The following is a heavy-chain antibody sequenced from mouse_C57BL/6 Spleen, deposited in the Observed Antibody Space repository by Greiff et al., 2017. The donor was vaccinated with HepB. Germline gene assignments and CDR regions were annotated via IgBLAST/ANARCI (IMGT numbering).Heavy chain of an antibody. CDR3: ARHFSGSTSDFDY. V-gene: IGHV1-81*01. J-gene: IGHJ2*01. D-gene: IGHD1-1*01. CDR1: GYTFTSYG. Sequence: QVHVKQSGAELARPGASVKLSCKASGYTFTSYGISWVKQRTGQGLEWIGEIYPRSGNTYYNEKFKGKAPLTADKSSSTAYMELRSLTSEDPAVYFCARHFSGSTSDFDYWGHGTTHTVSS. CDR2: IYPRSGNT.